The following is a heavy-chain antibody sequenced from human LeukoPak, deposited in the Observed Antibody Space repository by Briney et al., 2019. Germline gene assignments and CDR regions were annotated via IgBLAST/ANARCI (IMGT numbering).Heavy chain of an antibody. J-gene: IGHJ6*02. CDR2: ISSSGSTI. CDR1: GFTFSSYE. Sequence: GGSLRLSCAASGFTFSSYEMNWVRQAPGKGLEWVSYISSSGSTIYYADSVKGRFTISRDNAKNSLYLQMNSLRAEDTAVYYCARVPPWNNFATLYYYYGMDVWGQGTTVTVSS. V-gene: IGHV3-48*03. CDR3: ARVPPWNNFATLYYYYGMDV. D-gene: IGHD2-15*01.